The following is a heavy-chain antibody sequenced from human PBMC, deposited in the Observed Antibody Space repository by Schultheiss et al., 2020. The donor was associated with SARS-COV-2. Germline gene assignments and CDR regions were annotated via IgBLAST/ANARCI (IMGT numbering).Heavy chain of an antibody. J-gene: IGHJ6*02. D-gene: IGHD6-19*01. CDR3: ARSSISKTDDYYYYGLFV. Sequence: ASVKVSCKSSGYTFTDYGVTWVRQAHGQGLEWMGWISGHNSIPYYAQKFQGRVTMTSDTPTSTAYMELGRLTSDDTALYYCARSSISKTDDYYYYGLFVWGQGTTVTVSS. CDR1: GYTFTDYG. V-gene: IGHV1-18*01. CDR2: ISGHNSIP.